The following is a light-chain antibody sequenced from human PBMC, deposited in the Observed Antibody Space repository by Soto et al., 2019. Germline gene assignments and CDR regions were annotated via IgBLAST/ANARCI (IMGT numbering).Light chain of an antibody. Sequence: QSALTQPASVSGSPGQSITLSCTGTRSDIGGYMYVSWYQHHPGKDPQLIIYEVINRPSGVSNRFSGSKSGNTASLTISGLQAEAEGVYYCSSYSSGSTLGVFGGGTKLTVL. CDR2: EVI. CDR3: SSYSSGSTLGV. CDR1: RSDIGGYMY. J-gene: IGLJ3*02. V-gene: IGLV2-14*01.